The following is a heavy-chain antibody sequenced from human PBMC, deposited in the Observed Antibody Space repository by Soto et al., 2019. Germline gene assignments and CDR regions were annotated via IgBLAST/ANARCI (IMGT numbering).Heavy chain of an antibody. D-gene: IGHD2-8*01. CDR1: GFTFGSYA. CDR2: ISGSGGGT. J-gene: IGHJ4*02. CDR3: AKHLSNGSPDY. Sequence: GGSLRLSCAASGFTFGSYAMSWVRQAPGKGLEWVSLISGSGGGTYYADSVKGRFTISRDNVKSTLYLQMNSLRAEDTAVFYCAKHLSNGSPDYWGQGTLVTVSS. V-gene: IGHV3-23*01.